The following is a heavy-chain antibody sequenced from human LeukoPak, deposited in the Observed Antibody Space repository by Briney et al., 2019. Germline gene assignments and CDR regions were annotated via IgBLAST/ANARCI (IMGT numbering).Heavy chain of an antibody. V-gene: IGHV3-7*03. CDR3: AKDASGDFNFDY. CDR1: GFTFSSYW. CDR2: IKQDGSEK. D-gene: IGHD3-10*01. J-gene: IGHJ4*02. Sequence: GGSLRLSCAASGFTFSSYWMSWVRQAPGKGLEWVANIKQDGSEKYYVDSVKGRFTISRDNAKNSLYLQMNSLRAEDTALYYCAKDASGDFNFDYWGQGTLVTVSS.